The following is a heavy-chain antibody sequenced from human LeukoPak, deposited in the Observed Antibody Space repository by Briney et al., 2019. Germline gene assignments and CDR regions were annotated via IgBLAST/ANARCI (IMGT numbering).Heavy chain of an antibody. CDR1: GFTFSSYG. CDR2: IRYDGSNK. Sequence: TGGSLRLSCAASGFTFSSYGMHWVRQAPGKGLEWVAFIRYDGSNKYYADSVKGRFTISRDNSKNTLYLQMNSLRAEDTAVYYCAKSGRAAAGTYYYYYMDVWGKGTTVTISS. D-gene: IGHD6-13*01. CDR3: AKSGRAAAGTYYYYYMDV. J-gene: IGHJ6*03. V-gene: IGHV3-30*02.